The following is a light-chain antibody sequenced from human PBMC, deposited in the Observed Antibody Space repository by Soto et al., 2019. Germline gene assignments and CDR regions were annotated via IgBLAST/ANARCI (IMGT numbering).Light chain of an antibody. V-gene: IGKV1-5*03. J-gene: IGKJ3*01. CDR2: RAS. CDR1: QNINTW. CDR3: QHYDTYSGT. Sequence: DIQMTQSPSTLSASVGDRVTITCRASQNINTWLAWYQQKPGKAPKLLIYRASSLESGVPSRFSGSGSGTEFTLTISSLQPEEFSTYDCQHYDTYSGTFGRGPKVDVK.